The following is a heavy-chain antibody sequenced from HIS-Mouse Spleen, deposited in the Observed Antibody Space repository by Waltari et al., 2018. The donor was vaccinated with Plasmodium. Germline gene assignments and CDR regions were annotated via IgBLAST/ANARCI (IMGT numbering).Heavy chain of an antibody. D-gene: IGHD6-6*01. CDR1: GGSIRSYS. Sequence: QVQLQESGPGLVKPSETLSLTCTVSGGSIRSYSWRWYRPPPGKGLEWIAYIYYSGSTNYNPSLKSRVTISVDTSTNQFSLKLSSVTAADTAVFYCARGGYSSSSYYFDYWGQGTLVTVSS. CDR3: ARGGYSSSSYYFDY. J-gene: IGHJ4*02. CDR2: IYYSGST. V-gene: IGHV4-59*01.